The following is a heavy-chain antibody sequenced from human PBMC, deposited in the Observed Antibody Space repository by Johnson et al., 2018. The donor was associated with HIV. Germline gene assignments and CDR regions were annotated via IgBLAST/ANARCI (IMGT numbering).Heavy chain of an antibody. CDR3: ARDPLFGVVLGGAMLQISTFDL. CDR2: ISGSGDTK. J-gene: IGHJ3*01. V-gene: IGHV3-11*04. Sequence: QVQLVESGGGLVKPGGSLRLSCAASGITFSDYQMSWIRQAPGKGLVWVSCISGSGDTKSYADSVKGRFTISRDHGQNSLHLQLNSLRADDTAVYYCARDPLFGVVLGGAMLQISTFDLWGQGTMVTVSS. CDR1: GITFSDYQ. D-gene: IGHD3-3*01.